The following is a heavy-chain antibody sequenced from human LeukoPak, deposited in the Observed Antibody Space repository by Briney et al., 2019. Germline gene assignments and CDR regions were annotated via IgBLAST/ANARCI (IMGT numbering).Heavy chain of an antibody. CDR3: GRDRPTGYYDY. D-gene: IGHD3-9*01. CDR2: IDQSGTT. Sequence: SQTLSLTCTVSGGSISSGSYYWSWIRQSPGKGLEWIGSIDQSGTTYYHPSLKSRVTISVDTSKNQFSLQLTSVTAADTAVYFCGRDRPTGYYDYWGQGILVTVSS. CDR1: GGSISSGSYY. V-gene: IGHV4-39*07. J-gene: IGHJ4*02.